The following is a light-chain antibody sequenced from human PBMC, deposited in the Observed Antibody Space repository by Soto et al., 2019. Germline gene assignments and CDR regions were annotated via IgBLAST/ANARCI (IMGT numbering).Light chain of an antibody. CDR2: GAS. CDR3: QQHNNWPPIT. CDR1: QRVSSK. Sequence: DTVMAQVPATLSVPPGERATLSWRASQRVSSKLAWYQQKPGQAPRLLIYGASTRATGIPARFSGSGSGTEFTLTISSLQSEDFAVYYCQQHNNWPPITFGQGTRLEIK. J-gene: IGKJ5*01. V-gene: IGKV3D-15*01.